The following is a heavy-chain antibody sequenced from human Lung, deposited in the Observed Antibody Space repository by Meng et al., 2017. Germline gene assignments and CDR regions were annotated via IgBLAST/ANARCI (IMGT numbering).Heavy chain of an antibody. CDR3: ARGPTTMAHDFDY. Sequence: VQLQQLGAGMLKPSETLSLPCVVSCGSFSDYYWSWIRQPPGKGLEWIGEINHSGSTNYTPSLESRATISVDTSQNNLSLKLSSVTAADSAVYYCARGPTTMAHDFDYWGQGTLVTVSS. D-gene: IGHD4-11*01. V-gene: IGHV4-34*01. J-gene: IGHJ4*02. CDR1: CGSFSDYY. CDR2: INHSGST.